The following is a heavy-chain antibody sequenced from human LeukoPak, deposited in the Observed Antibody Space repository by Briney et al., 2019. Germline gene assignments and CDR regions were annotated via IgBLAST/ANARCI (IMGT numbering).Heavy chain of an antibody. J-gene: IGHJ6*03. CDR3: ARDRRTTDYYGSGRYYMDV. D-gene: IGHD3-10*01. CDR2: IYSGGST. V-gene: IGHV3-66*02. Sequence: GGSLRLSCAASEFTVSSNYMSWVRQAPGKGLEWVSVIYSGGSTYYADSVKGRFTISRDNSKNTLYLQMNSLRAEDTAVYYCARDRRTTDYYGSGRYYMDVWGKGTTVTVSS. CDR1: EFTVSSNY.